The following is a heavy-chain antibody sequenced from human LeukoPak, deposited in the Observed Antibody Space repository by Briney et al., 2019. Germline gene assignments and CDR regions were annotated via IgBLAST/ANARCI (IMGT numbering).Heavy chain of an antibody. CDR1: GASISSSNFY. CDR3: ARSGAPNYYYYMDV. Sequence: SETLSLTCTVSGASISSSNFYWDWIRQSPGKGLEWIGNIYYGETTSYNPSFKSRVTISVDTSKNQFSLKLSSVTAADTAVYYCARSGAPNYYYYMDVWGKGTTVTVSS. J-gene: IGHJ6*03. CDR2: IYYGETT. V-gene: IGHV4-39*07. D-gene: IGHD3-10*01.